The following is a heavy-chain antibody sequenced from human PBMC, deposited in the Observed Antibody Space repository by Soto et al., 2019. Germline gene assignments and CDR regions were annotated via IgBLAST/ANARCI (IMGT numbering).Heavy chain of an antibody. Sequence: GGSLRLSCAASGFTFDDYAMHWVWQAPGKGLEWVSGISWNSGSIGYADSVKGRFTISRDNAKNSLYLQMNSLRAEDTALYYCAKDISSSSLGTNWFDPWGQGTLVTVSS. V-gene: IGHV3-9*01. CDR1: GFTFDDYA. CDR3: AKDISSSSLGTNWFDP. D-gene: IGHD6-13*01. CDR2: ISWNSGSI. J-gene: IGHJ5*02.